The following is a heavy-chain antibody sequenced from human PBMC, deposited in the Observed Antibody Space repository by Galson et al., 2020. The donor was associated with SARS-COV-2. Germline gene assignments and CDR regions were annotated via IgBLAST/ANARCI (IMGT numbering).Heavy chain of an antibody. CDR1: GYTFTTYD. CDR3: ASAKFGSGSYPNSHFDY. J-gene: IGHJ4*02. CDR2: ISLYNGDT. D-gene: IGHD3-10*01. V-gene: IGHV1-18*01. Sequence: ASVKVYCKASGYTFTTYDITWVRQATGQGLEWMGYISLYNGDTNYAHNLQGRVTMTADTSTSTAYMELRSLRSDDTAMYYCASAKFGSGSYPNSHFDYWGQGNLVTVSS.